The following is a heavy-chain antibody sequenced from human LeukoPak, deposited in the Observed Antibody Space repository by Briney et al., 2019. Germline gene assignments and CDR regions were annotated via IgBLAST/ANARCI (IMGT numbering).Heavy chain of an antibody. CDR2: IKQDGSEK. J-gene: IGHJ4*02. CDR3: AREDSGYDRCYDY. CDR1: GFTFSSYW. D-gene: IGHD5-12*01. Sequence: PGRSLRLSCAASGFTFSSYWMSWVRQAPGKGLEWVANIKQDGSEKYYVDSVKGRFTISRDNAKNSLYLQMNSLRAEDTAVYYCAREDSGYDRCYDYWGQGTLVTVSS. V-gene: IGHV3-7*05.